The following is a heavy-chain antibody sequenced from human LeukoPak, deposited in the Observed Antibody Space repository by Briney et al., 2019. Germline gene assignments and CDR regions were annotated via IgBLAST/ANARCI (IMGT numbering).Heavy chain of an antibody. J-gene: IGHJ3*02. CDR2: INPSSGDT. D-gene: IGHD2-21*01. CDR1: GYTFTAHY. CDR3: ARDPGYFYAFDI. V-gene: IGHV1-2*06. Sequence: ASVKVSCKASGYTFTAHYMHWVRQAPGQGLEWMGRINPSSGDTEYGQRFQGRVTLTRDTSSSTANMELRRLRSDDTAVYYCARDPGYFYAFDIWGQGTVVIVSS.